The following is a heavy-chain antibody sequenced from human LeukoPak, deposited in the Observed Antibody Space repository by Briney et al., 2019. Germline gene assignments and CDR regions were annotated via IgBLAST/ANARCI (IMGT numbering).Heavy chain of an antibody. V-gene: IGHV3-21*01. CDR1: GFTFSSYS. CDR3: ATSPYCSSTSCQTDY. Sequence: PGGSLRLSCAASGFTFSSYSMNWVRQAPGKGLEWDSSISSSSSYIYYADSVKGRFTISRDNAKNSLYLQMNSLRAEDTAVYYCATSPYCSSTSCQTDYWGRGTLVTVSS. D-gene: IGHD2-2*01. J-gene: IGHJ4*02. CDR2: ISSSSSYI.